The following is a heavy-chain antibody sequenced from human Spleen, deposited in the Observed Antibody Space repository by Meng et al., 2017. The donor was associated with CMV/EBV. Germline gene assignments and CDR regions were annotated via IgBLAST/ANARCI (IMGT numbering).Heavy chain of an antibody. CDR3: ARHSAIFYFDY. CDR1: GYTFNSYA. Sequence: ASVKVSCKASGYTFNSYAISWVRQAPGEGLEWMGWISGINGNTKYAEKFQGRVTVTKDFMELRSLRSDDTAVYYCARHSAIFYFDYWGQGTLVTVSS. CDR2: ISGINGNT. V-gene: IGHV1-18*01. J-gene: IGHJ4*02. D-gene: IGHD6-25*01.